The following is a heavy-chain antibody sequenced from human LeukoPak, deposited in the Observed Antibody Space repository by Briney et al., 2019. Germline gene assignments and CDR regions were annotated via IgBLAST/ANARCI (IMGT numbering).Heavy chain of an antibody. Sequence: GESLRISCKGSGYSFTSYWISWVRQMPGKGLEWMGRSDPSNSYTNYSPSFQGHVTISADKSISTAYLQWSSLRASDTAMYYCATVTTIYYYYGMDVWGQGTTVTVSS. CDR3: ATVTTIYYYYGMDV. D-gene: IGHD4-17*01. J-gene: IGHJ6*02. CDR1: GYSFTSYW. V-gene: IGHV5-10-1*01. CDR2: SDPSNSYT.